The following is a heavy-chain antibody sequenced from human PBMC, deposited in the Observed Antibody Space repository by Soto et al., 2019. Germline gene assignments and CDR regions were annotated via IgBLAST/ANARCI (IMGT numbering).Heavy chain of an antibody. CDR1: GGSFSGYY. CDR2: INHSGST. Sequence: SETLSLTCAVYGGSFSGYYWSWIRQPPGKGLEWIGEINHSGSTNYNPSLKGRVTISVDTSKNQFSLKLSSVTAADTAVYYCARGWYVVWLFARYYFDYWGQGTLVTVSS. D-gene: IGHD3-3*01. CDR3: ARGWYVVWLFARYYFDY. V-gene: IGHV4-34*01. J-gene: IGHJ4*02.